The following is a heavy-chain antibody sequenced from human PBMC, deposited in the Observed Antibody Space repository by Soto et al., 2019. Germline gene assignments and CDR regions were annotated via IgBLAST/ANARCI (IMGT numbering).Heavy chain of an antibody. V-gene: IGHV3-7*03. CDR2: IKQDGGEK. D-gene: IGHD1-26*01. CDR1: VLTFSNYW. CDR3: ANLRDHSGYIAY. Sequence: PVGSLRLSCASSVLTFSNYWMSCVRQAPGKGLEWVANIKQDGGEKYYVDSVKGRFTIYRDNAKNSLYLQMNSLRAEDTAVYYWANLRDHSGYIAYWCQGTLVTVSS. J-gene: IGHJ4*02.